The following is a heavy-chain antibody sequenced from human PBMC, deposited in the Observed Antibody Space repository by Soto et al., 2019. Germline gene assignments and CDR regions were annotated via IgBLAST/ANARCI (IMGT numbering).Heavy chain of an antibody. D-gene: IGHD2-2*02. CDR2: IIPIYRAS. CDR1: GGSFGNLA. V-gene: IGHV1-69*01. J-gene: IGHJ2*01. CDR3: ATDTKAGYNYWFFDL. Sequence: QVQLVQSEAEVKKPGSSVKVSCKASGGSFGNLAISWVRQAPGQGLEWVAGIIPIYRASNYAEHFRGRISLTLDESTATTYLQLSSLTSEDSAIYYCATDTKAGYNYWFFDLWGRGTPVTVSS.